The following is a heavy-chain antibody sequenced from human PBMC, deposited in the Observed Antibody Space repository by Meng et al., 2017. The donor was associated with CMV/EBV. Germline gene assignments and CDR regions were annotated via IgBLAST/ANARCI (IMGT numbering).Heavy chain of an antibody. J-gene: IGHJ6*02. D-gene: IGHD6-13*01. CDR2: TYYRSKWYN. CDR1: GDSVSSNSAA. Sequence: SQTLSLTCAISGDSVSSNSAAWNWIRQSPSRGLEWLGRTYYRSKWYNDYAVSVKSRITINPDTSKNQFSLQLNSVTPEDTAVYYCAGEEAAAGRTNYYYYGMDVWGQGTTVTVSS. CDR3: AGEEAAAGRTNYYYYGMDV. V-gene: IGHV6-1*01.